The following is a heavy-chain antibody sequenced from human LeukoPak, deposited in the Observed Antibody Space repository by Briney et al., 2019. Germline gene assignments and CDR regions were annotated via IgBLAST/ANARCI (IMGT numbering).Heavy chain of an antibody. CDR2: VYYSGST. CDR1: GGSISSGGFY. D-gene: IGHD2-15*01. Sequence: PSETLSLTCTVSGGSISSGGFYWSWIRQHPGKGLEWIGYVYYSGSTYYNPSLKSRVTIPVDTSKNQFSLKLSSVTAADTAVYYCARFEGCSGGSCYLDAFDIWGQGTMVTVSS. CDR3: ARFEGCSGGSCYLDAFDI. V-gene: IGHV4-31*03. J-gene: IGHJ3*02.